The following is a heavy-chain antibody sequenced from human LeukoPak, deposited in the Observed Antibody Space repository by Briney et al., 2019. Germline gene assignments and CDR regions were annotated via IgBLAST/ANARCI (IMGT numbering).Heavy chain of an antibody. J-gene: IGHJ4*02. V-gene: IGHV4-39*01. D-gene: IGHD3-22*01. CDR1: VVSTTTYSNK. CDR3: ARPYEGSGYVYDY. CDR2: FHFSGAI. Sequence: SETLSPTCTVSVVSTTTYSNKYDWIRQPPGKGLEWIGGFHFSGAINYNPSLKSRFTIFVDTSKRQISLKLNSVTAADTAVYYLARPYEGSGYVYDYWGQGILVTVSS.